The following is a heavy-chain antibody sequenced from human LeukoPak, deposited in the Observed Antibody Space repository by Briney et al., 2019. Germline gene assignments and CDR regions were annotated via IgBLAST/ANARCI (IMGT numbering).Heavy chain of an antibody. CDR3: ARDVYGSRLGAFDL. CDR1: GFTFSSYA. D-gene: IGHD3-10*01. Sequence: PGGSLRLSCAASGFTFSSYAMSWVRQAPGKGLEWVSVIYNGVTYYRDSVKGRFSISRDISKNTVYLQMNSLRAGDTAKYYCARDVYGSRLGAFDLWGQGTMVTVSS. V-gene: IGHV3-23*03. CDR2: IYNGVT. J-gene: IGHJ3*01.